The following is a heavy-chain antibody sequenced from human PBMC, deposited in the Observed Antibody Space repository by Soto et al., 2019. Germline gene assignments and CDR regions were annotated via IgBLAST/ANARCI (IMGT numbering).Heavy chain of an antibody. V-gene: IGHV3-30-3*01. Sequence: QVQLVEPGGGVVQPGRSLILSCAASGFTFSSYAMHWVRQAPGKGLEWVAVISYDGSNKYYADYVKGRFTISRDNSKTTRYLHKNSLSAEHTAVYYCARVRPSYDYGSAGCFDPWGQGTLVTVSS. CDR1: GFTFSSYA. D-gene: IGHD4-17*01. CDR2: ISYDGSNK. CDR3: ARVRPSYDYGSAGCFDP. J-gene: IGHJ5*02.